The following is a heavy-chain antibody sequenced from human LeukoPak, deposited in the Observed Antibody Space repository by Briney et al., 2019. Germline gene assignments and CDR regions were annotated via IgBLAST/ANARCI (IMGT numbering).Heavy chain of an antibody. D-gene: IGHD6-19*01. CDR1: GFTFSSYA. CDR3: ARNGSGWYFPG. V-gene: IGHV3-64*01. J-gene: IGHJ4*02. Sequence: GGSLRLSCAASGFTFSSYAMHWVRQAPGKGLEYVSTISSNGGSTYYANSVKGRFTISRDNSKNTLYLQMGSLRAEDMAVYYCARNGSGWYFPGWGQGTLVTVSS. CDR2: ISSNGGST.